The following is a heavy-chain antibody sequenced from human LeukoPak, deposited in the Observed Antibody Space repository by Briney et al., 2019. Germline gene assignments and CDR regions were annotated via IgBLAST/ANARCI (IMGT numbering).Heavy chain of an antibody. CDR2: IYYSGST. Sequence: SETLSLTCTVSGGSISSSTYYWGWIRQPPGKGLEWIGSIYYSGSTYYNPSLKSRVTMSVDTSKNQFSLKLSSVTAADTAVYYCARWRELLDYYFDYWGQGTLVTVSS. J-gene: IGHJ4*02. D-gene: IGHD1-26*01. CDR3: ARWRELLDYYFDY. V-gene: IGHV4-39*07. CDR1: GGSISSSTYY.